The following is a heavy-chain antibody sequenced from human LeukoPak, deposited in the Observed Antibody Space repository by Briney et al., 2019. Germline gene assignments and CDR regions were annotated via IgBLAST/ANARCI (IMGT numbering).Heavy chain of an antibody. V-gene: IGHV4-38-2*02. J-gene: IGHJ4*02. CDR3: ARVATVVTGASDY. CDR2: IYHSGST. Sequence: PSETLSLTCTVSGYSISSGYYWGWIRQPPGKGLEWIGSIYHSGSTYYNPFLKSRVTISVDTSKNQFSLKLSSVTAADTAVYYCARVATVVTGASDYWGQGTLVTVSS. CDR1: GYSISSGYY. D-gene: IGHD4-23*01.